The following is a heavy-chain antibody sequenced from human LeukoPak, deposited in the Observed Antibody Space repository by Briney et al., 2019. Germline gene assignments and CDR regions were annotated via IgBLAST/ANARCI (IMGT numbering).Heavy chain of an antibody. CDR2: IIPIFGTA. V-gene: IGHV1-69*13. Sequence: ASVKVSCKASGGTFSSYAISWVRQAPGQGLEWMGGIIPIFGTANYAQKFQGRVTITADESTSTAYMELSSLRSEDTAVYYCARDLLAYYYDSSNWFDPWGQGTLVTVSS. J-gene: IGHJ5*02. D-gene: IGHD3-22*01. CDR3: ARDLLAYYYDSSNWFDP. CDR1: GGTFSSYA.